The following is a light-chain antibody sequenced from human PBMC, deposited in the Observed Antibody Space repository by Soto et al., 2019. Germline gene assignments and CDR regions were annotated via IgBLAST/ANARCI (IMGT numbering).Light chain of an antibody. Sequence: DIQMTQSPSSLSASVGDRVTITCRASQSISSYLNWYQQKPGKAPKLLIYAASSLQSGVPSRFSGSGSGTDCPLTISSLQPEDFATYYCQQSYSTLLTFGGGTKVEIK. CDR2: AAS. J-gene: IGKJ4*01. CDR1: QSISSY. V-gene: IGKV1-39*01. CDR3: QQSYSTLLT.